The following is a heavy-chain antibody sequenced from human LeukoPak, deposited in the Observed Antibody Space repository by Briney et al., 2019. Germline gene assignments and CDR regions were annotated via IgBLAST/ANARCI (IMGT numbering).Heavy chain of an antibody. J-gene: IGHJ3*02. V-gene: IGHV4-38-2*02. CDR1: GDSINSAYH. D-gene: IGHD3-9*01. CDR2: IYHSRST. CDR3: ARDLSGLHAFDI. Sequence: SETLSLTCTVSGDSINSAYHWGWIRQPPGKGLEWIGSIYHSRSTHYNPSLKSRVTISTDTSKNQFSLKLTSVTAADTAVYYCARDLSGLHAFDIWGQGTMVTVSS.